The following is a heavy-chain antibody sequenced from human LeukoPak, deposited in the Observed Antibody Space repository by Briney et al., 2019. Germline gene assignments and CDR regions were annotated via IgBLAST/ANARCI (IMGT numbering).Heavy chain of an antibody. J-gene: IGHJ3*02. Sequence: SETLSLTCTVSGGSISRGDYYWSWIRQPPGKGLEWIGYIYYSGSTYYNPSLKSRVTISVDTSKNQFSLKLSSVTAADTAVYYCARIKSGLYCSSTSCYRSYAFDIWGQGTMVTVSS. V-gene: IGHV4-30-4*08. D-gene: IGHD2-2*01. CDR1: GGSISRGDYY. CDR3: ARIKSGLYCSSTSCYRSYAFDI. CDR2: IYYSGST.